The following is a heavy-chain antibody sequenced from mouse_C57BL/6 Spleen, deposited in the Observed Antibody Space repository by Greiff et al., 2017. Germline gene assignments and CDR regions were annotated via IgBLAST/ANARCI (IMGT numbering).Heavy chain of an antibody. Sequence: VSGPGLVKPSQSLSLTCSVTGYSITSGYYWNWNRQFPGNILEWMGYISYDGSNNYNPSLKNRSSLTRDTSKNQFFLKVNSVSAEDAASSYGGRGDDYWGRSTTLTVSS. CDR2: ISYDGSN. V-gene: IGHV3-6*01. CDR3: GRGDDY. J-gene: IGHJ2*01. CDR1: GYSITSGYY.